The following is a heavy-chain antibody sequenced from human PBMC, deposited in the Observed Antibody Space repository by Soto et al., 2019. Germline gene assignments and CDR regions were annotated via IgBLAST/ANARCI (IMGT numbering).Heavy chain of an antibody. V-gene: IGHV1-69*01. CDR1: GGTFSSYA. CDR3: ARDRDYYDSSGYSSNAFDI. D-gene: IGHD3-22*01. Sequence: QVQLVQSGAEVKKPGSSVKVSCKASGGTFSSYAISWVRQAPGHGLEWMGGIIPIFGTANYAQKFQGRVTITEDESTSTADMELSSLRSEDTAVYYCARDRDYYDSSGYSSNAFDIWGQGTMVTVSS. CDR2: IIPIFGTA. J-gene: IGHJ3*02.